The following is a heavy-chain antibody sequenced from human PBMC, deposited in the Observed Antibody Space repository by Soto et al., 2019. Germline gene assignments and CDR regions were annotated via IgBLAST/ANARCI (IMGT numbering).Heavy chain of an antibody. D-gene: IGHD1-1*01. V-gene: IGHV3-11*03. CDR2: ISSSLGHT. CDR1: GFDVSDFH. Sequence: GSLRLACVASGFDVSDFHISWVRQAPGKGLEWISYISSSLGHTDYAESVKGRFTISRDNAKSSVFLEMSDLRSDDTAVYYCAANWNFGLNFWGQGTLVTVSS. J-gene: IGHJ4*02. CDR3: AANWNFGLNF.